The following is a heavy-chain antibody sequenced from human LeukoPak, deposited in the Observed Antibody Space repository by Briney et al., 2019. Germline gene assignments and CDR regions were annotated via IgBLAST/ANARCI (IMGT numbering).Heavy chain of an antibody. CDR1: GFTFSSYV. Sequence: GGSLRLSCAASGFTFSSYVMHRVRQAPGKGLEWVSSISSSSSYIYYADSVKGRFTISRDNAKNSLYLQMDSLRAEDTAVYYCARDFYGGSEFDYWGQGTLVTVSS. CDR3: ARDFYGGSEFDY. J-gene: IGHJ4*02. CDR2: ISSSSSYI. V-gene: IGHV3-21*01. D-gene: IGHD4-23*01.